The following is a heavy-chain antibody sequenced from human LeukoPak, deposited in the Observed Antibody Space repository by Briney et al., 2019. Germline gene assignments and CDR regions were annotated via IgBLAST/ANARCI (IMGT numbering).Heavy chain of an antibody. Sequence: GGSLRLSCAASGFTFSDYYMSWIRQAPGKGLEWVSYISSTGITTYYADSVKGRFTISRDNAKNSLFLQMNSLRAEDTAVYYCARGAEYDGSGSYYDGNWFDPWGQGTLVTVSS. D-gene: IGHD3-10*01. CDR1: GFTFSDYY. CDR2: ISSTGITT. J-gene: IGHJ5*02. V-gene: IGHV3-11*04. CDR3: ARGAEYDGSGSYYDGNWFDP.